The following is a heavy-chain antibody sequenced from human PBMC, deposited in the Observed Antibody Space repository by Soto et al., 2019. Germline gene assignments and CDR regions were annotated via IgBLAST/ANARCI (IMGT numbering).Heavy chain of an antibody. J-gene: IGHJ6*02. CDR2: ISVDNGRT. V-gene: IGHV1-18*04. CDR3: ARCPSRILRGPHCSEYGIDV. CDR1: GYRFSMYA. Sequence: APVKVSCRASGYRFSMYAITWLRQAPGQGLEWMGWISVDNGRTNYAQNFQGRLVMTTDTSTNTAYMDLRSVRSDGTAVYYCARCPSRILRGPHCSEYGIDVCGPGSTVTVS. D-gene: IGHD2-15*01.